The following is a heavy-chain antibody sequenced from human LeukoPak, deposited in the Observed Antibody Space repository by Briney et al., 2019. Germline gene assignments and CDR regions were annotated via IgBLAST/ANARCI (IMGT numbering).Heavy chain of an antibody. V-gene: IGHV4-59*01. CDR3: ARGAVVIAFSFDI. J-gene: IGHJ3*02. Sequence: SETLSLTCTVSGGSISRYYWSWIRQPPGKGLEWIGYIYYSGSTNYNPSLKSRVTISVDTSKNQFSLKLSSVTAADTAVYYCARGAVVIAFSFDIWGQGTMVTVSS. CDR2: IYYSGST. D-gene: IGHD2-21*01. CDR1: GGSISRYY.